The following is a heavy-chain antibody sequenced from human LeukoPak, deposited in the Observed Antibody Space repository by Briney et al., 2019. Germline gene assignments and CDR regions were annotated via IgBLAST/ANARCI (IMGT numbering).Heavy chain of an antibody. Sequence: KPGGSLRLSCAAPGFSFSNAWMSCVRQAPGKGLEWVGRIKSKTEGGTTHYAAPVKGRFTISRNDSKNTLYLQMNSLKTEDTAVYYCTTGVNEYYGSGTYPPLDAFDIWGQGTMVTVSS. CDR2: IKSKTEGGTT. V-gene: IGHV3-15*01. CDR1: GFSFSNAW. D-gene: IGHD3-10*01. CDR3: TTGVNEYYGSGTYPPLDAFDI. J-gene: IGHJ3*02.